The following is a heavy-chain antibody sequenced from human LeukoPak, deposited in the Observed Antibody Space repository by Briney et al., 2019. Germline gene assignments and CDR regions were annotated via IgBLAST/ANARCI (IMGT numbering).Heavy chain of an antibody. CDR3: ARGDRSSWFNFDY. J-gene: IGHJ4*02. V-gene: IGHV3-33*01. Sequence: GLSLRLSCAASGFTFSSYVMHWVRQAPGKGLEWVAVTWYDGTNKYFADSVRGRFSISRDSSKNTLYLQMNSLRAEDTAVYYCARGDRSSWFNFDYWGQGTLVTVSS. CDR1: GFTFSSYV. CDR2: TWYDGTNK. D-gene: IGHD6-13*01.